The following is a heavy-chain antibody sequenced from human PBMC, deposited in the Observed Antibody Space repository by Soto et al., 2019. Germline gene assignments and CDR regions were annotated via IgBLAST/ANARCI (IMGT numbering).Heavy chain of an antibody. CDR2: ISYDGSNK. D-gene: IGHD2-2*01. CDR3: ARGHCSRTGCPFYYYYGMDV. CDR1: GFTFSSYG. J-gene: IGHJ6*02. Sequence: PGGSLRLSCAASGFTFSSYGMHWVRQAPGKGLEWVAVISYDGSNKYYADSVKGRFTISRDNSKNTLYLQMNSLRAEDTAVYYCARGHCSRTGCPFYYYYGMDVWGQGTTVTVSS. V-gene: IGHV3-30*03.